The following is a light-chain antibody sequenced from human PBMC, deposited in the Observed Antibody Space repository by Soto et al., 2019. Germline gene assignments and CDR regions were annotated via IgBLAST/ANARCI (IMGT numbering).Light chain of an antibody. Sequence: EIVLTQSPGTLSLSPGERATLSCRASQSVSSSYLAWYPQKSGQAPRLLIYGASSRATGIPDRFSGSGSGTDFTLTISGLEPEDFAVYYCQQYGNSRGTFGQGTKVDIK. CDR3: QQYGNSRGT. CDR1: QSVSSSY. CDR2: GAS. J-gene: IGKJ1*01. V-gene: IGKV3-20*01.